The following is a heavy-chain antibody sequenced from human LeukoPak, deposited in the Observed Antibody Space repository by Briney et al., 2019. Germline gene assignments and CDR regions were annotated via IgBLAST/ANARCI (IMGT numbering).Heavy chain of an antibody. J-gene: IGHJ6*03. Sequence: GGSLRLSCAASGFTFSNYGMSWVRQAPGKGLEWVSGISGSGGSTYYADSVKGRFTISGDNSKNTLYLQMNSLRAEDTAVYYCAKDATAALGTVYMDVWGKGTRSPSP. D-gene: IGHD6-13*01. CDR1: GFTFSNYG. CDR2: ISGSGGST. CDR3: AKDATAALGTVYMDV. V-gene: IGHV3-23*01.